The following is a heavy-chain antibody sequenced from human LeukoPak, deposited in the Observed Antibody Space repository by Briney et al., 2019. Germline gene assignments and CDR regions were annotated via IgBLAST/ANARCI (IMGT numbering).Heavy chain of an antibody. CDR2: ISAYNTNT. CDR3: ARDFQLAGRSPRGFNI. D-gene: IGHD1-1*01. J-gene: IGHJ3*02. CDR1: GYIFSTYS. Sequence: ASVKVSCKASGYIFSTYSINWVRQAPGQGLEWMGWISAYNTNTNYAQKLRDRVTLTTDTSTNTAYMELRSLRSDDTAVYYCARDFQLAGRSPRGFNIWGQGTMVTVSS. V-gene: IGHV1-18*01.